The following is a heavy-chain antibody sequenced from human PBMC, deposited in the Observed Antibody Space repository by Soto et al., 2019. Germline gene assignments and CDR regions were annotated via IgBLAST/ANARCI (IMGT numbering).Heavy chain of an antibody. CDR1: GFTFSDHY. CDR3: ARAEGGRGYSYGL. Sequence: LRLSCAASGFTFSDHYMDWVRQAPGKGLEWVGRTRNKANSYTTEYAASVKGRFTISRDDSKNSLYLQMNSLKNEDTAAYYCARAEGGRGYSYGLWGQGTLVTVSS. D-gene: IGHD5-18*01. V-gene: IGHV3-72*01. CDR2: TRNKANSYTT. J-gene: IGHJ4*02.